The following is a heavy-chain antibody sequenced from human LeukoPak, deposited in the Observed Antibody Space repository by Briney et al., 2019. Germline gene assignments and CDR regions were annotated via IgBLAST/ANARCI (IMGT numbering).Heavy chain of an antibody. CDR2: ISSSSSYI. V-gene: IGHV3-21*01. Sequence: GGSLTLSCAASGFTFSSYSMNWVRQAPGKGLEWVSSISSSSSYIYYADSVKGRFTTSRDNAKNSLYLQMNSLRAEDTAVYYCARLGLSSGWSGSYYFDYWGQGTLVTVSS. CDR1: GFTFSSYS. CDR3: ARLGLSSGWSGSYYFDY. J-gene: IGHJ4*02. D-gene: IGHD6-19*01.